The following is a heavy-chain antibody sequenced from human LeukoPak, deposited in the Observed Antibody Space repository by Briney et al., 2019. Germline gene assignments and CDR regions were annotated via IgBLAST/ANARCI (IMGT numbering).Heavy chain of an antibody. D-gene: IGHD2-2*01. CDR3: ARGPGYCSSTSCPTPIEVYYMDV. V-gene: IGHV3-21*01. Sequence: KPGGSLRLSCAASGFTFSSYSMNWVRQAPGKGLEWVSSISSSSSYIYYADSVKGRFTISRDNAKNSLYLQMNSLRAEDTAVYYCARGPGYCSSTSCPTPIEVYYMDVWGKGTTVTVSS. J-gene: IGHJ6*03. CDR1: GFTFSSYS. CDR2: ISSSSSYI.